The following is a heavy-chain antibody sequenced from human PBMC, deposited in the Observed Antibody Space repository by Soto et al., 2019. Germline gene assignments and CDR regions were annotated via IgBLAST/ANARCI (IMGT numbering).Heavy chain of an antibody. CDR3: ARDRHSQQPNHRWGGGYMDV. CDR2: IYVSGST. CDR1: GGSISNGGYY. D-gene: IGHD6-13*01. Sequence: QVQLQESGPGLVKPSQTLSLTCAVSGGSISNGGYYWSWIRQHPGKGLEWIGSIYVSGSTYYNPSLKSRVTISVATPKNQFSLKLSSVTAAATAMYYCARDRHSQQPNHRWGGGYMDVWGKGTTVTVSS. J-gene: IGHJ6*03. V-gene: IGHV4-31*11.